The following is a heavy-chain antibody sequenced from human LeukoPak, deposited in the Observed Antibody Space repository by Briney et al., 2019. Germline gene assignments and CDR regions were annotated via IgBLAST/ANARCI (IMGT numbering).Heavy chain of an antibody. V-gene: IGHV3-23*01. Sequence: VQPGGSLRLSCAASGFNFRDAAMTWVRQAPGKGLEWVSLISFSGDNSYYADSVKGRFTISRDNSKNTLSLQVNSLRVEDTAIYYCAKDIQLSTWGLGTMVTVSS. CDR2: ISFSGDNS. D-gene: IGHD5-24*01. CDR1: GFNFRDAA. J-gene: IGHJ3*01. CDR3: AKDIQLST.